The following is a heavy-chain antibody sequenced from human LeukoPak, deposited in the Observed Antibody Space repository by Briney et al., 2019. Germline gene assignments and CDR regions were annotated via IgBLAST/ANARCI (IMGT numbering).Heavy chain of an antibody. D-gene: IGHD1-26*01. CDR1: GYTFTSYG. CDR2: INPSGGST. Sequence: ASVKVSCKASGYTFTSYGISWVRQAPGQGLEWMGIINPSGGSTSYAQKFQGRVTMTRDMSTSTVYMELSSLRSEDTAVYYCARVRGVGATYFDYWGQGTLVTVSS. CDR3: ARVRGVGATYFDY. J-gene: IGHJ4*02. V-gene: IGHV1-46*01.